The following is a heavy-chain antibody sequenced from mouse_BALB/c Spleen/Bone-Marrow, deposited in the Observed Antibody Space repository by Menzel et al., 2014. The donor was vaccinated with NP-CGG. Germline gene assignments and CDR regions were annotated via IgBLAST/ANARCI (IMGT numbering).Heavy chain of an antibody. CDR3: TRRAAYYFDY. J-gene: IGHJ2*01. CDR1: GYTFTTYP. CDR2: IDPSSGFT. Sequence: QVQLKESGAELARPGASVKMSCKASGYTFTTYPMNWVKQRPGQGLEWIAYIDPSSGFTNYNQKSKDKATLTADKSSSTAYMQLSSLTSEDSAVYYCTRRAAYYFDYWGQGTALTVSS. V-gene: IGHV1-4*01. D-gene: IGHD3-3*01.